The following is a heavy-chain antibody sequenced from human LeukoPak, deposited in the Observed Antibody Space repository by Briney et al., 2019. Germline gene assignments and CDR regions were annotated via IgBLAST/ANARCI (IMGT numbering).Heavy chain of an antibody. D-gene: IGHD1-1*01. J-gene: IGHJ4*02. CDR3: AKHWNDLDY. CDR2: ISYDGSNK. CDR1: GFTFSSYG. Sequence: GGSLRLSCAASGFTFSSYGMHWVRQAPGKGLERVAVISYDGSNKYYADSVKGRFTISRDNSKNTLYLQMNSLRAEDTAVYYCAKHWNDLDYWGQGTLVTVSS. V-gene: IGHV3-30*18.